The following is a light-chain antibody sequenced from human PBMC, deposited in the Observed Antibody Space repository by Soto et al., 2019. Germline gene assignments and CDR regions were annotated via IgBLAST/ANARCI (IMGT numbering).Light chain of an antibody. V-gene: IGKV3-20*01. CDR2: GAS. Sequence: EIVLTQSPGTLSLSPGERATLSCRASQSVSRSDLAWYQQKPGQAPRLLIYGASSRATGIPDRFSGSGSGTDFTLTISRMEPEAFAVYYCQQFSSTPSWTFGQGTKVDIK. J-gene: IGKJ1*01. CDR1: QSVSRSD. CDR3: QQFSSTPSWT.